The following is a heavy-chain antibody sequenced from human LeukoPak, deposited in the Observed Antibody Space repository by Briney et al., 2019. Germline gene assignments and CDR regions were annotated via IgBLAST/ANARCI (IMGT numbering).Heavy chain of an antibody. CDR1: SHTFTSFG. Sequence: ASVKVSCKASSHTFTSFGIVWVRQVPGQGLEWMGWISTYNNSTNYARKFQGRVTMTTDTSTSTAYMELRSLRSDDTAVYYCARDHGPLDGAARLRPHYNWFDPWGQGTLVTVSS. CDR2: ISTYNNST. J-gene: IGHJ5*02. D-gene: IGHD6-6*01. V-gene: IGHV1-18*01. CDR3: ARDHGPLDGAARLRPHYNWFDP.